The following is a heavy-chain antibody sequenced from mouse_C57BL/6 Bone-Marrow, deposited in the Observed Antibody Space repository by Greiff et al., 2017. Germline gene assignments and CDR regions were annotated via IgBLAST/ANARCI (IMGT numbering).Heavy chain of an antibody. J-gene: IGHJ4*01. CDR3: ARHGYDGDYAMDY. D-gene: IGHD2-2*01. V-gene: IGHV5-2*01. Sequence: EVKLMESGGGLVQPGESLKLSCESNEYEFPSHDMSWVRKTPEKRLELVAAINSDGGSTYSPDTMARRFIISRDNTKKTLYLQMSSLRSEDTALYYCARHGYDGDYAMDYWGQGTSVTVSS. CDR2: INSDGGST. CDR1: EYEFPSHD.